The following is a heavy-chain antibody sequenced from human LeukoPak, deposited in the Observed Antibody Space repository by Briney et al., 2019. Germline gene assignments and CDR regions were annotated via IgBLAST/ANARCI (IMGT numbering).Heavy chain of an antibody. V-gene: IGHV1-2*02. CDR2: INPNSGGT. CDR1: GYTFTGYY. Sequence: GASVKVSCKASGYTFTGYYMHWVRQAPGQGLEWMGWINPNSGGTNYAQKFQGRVTMTRDTSISTPYIELSRLRSDDTPLYYCARATKGVVVSDKNGFDPWGQGTLVTVSS. J-gene: IGHJ5*02. D-gene: IGHD5-12*01. CDR3: ARATKGVVVSDKNGFDP.